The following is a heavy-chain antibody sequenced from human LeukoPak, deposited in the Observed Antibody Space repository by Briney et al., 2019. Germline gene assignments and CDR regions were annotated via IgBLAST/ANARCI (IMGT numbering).Heavy chain of an antibody. V-gene: IGHV1-2*04. Sequence: GASVKVSCKASGYTFTGYYMHWVRQAPGQGLEWMGWINPNSGGTNYAQKFQGWVTMTRDTSISTAYMELSRLRSDDTAVYYCARNLDSNYANYYYGMDVWGQGTTVTVSS. CDR2: INPNSGGT. D-gene: IGHD4-11*01. CDR1: GYTFTGYY. J-gene: IGHJ6*02. CDR3: ARNLDSNYANYYYGMDV.